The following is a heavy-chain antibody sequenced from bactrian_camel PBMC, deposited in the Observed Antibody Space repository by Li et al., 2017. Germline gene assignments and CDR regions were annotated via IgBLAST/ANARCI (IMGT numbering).Heavy chain of an antibody. CDR1: GVTFSSFS. V-gene: IGHV3S40*01. CDR3: SVATTSGTFNY. J-gene: IGHJ4*01. D-gene: IGHD5*01. Sequence: VQLVESGGGLVQPGGSLRLSCAVSGVTFSSFSIHWIRQAPGKGLEWVSTINSAGGSTYSADSVKGRFAISRDNAKNTVYLQMNSLKPEDTALYYCSVATTSGTFNYWGQGTQVTVS. CDR2: INSAGGST.